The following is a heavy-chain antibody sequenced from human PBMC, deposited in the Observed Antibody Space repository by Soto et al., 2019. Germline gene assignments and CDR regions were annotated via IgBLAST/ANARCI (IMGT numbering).Heavy chain of an antibody. Sequence: QVQLLESGPGLVKPSGTLSLTCVVSGGSVTSKNWWWSWVRLSPGERPEWIGQVYYTGSIKYNPSLQSRATISLGKSKNLLSLNLTSVTAADTALYYCAKLTRIKMPDSPSTYHFAMDVWGQGTTVIVSS. CDR2: VYYTGSI. D-gene: IGHD1-1*01. V-gene: IGHV4-4*02. CDR3: AKLTRIKMPDSPSTYHFAMDV. J-gene: IGHJ6*02. CDR1: GGSVTSKNW.